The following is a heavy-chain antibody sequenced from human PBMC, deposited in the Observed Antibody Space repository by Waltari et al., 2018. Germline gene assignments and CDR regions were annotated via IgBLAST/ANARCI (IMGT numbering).Heavy chain of an antibody. CDR1: GFPFSSYG. J-gene: IGHJ4*02. CDR2: IWYDGSNK. Sequence: QVQLVESGGGVVQPGRSLRLSCAASGFPFSSYGLHWVRQAPGKGLEWVAVIWYDGSNKYYADSVKGRFTISRDNSKNTLYLQMNSLRAEDTAVYYCARGTDINYWGQGTLVTVSS. V-gene: IGHV3-33*01. CDR3: ARGTDINY. D-gene: IGHD3-9*01.